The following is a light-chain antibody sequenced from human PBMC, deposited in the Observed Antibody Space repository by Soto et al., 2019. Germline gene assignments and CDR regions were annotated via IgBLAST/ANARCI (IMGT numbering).Light chain of an antibody. V-gene: IGKV3-15*01. CDR2: DAS. J-gene: IGKJ3*01. CDR3: QQYNNWPVT. Sequence: EIVMTQSPATLSVSPGERATLSCRASQSVSSNLAWYQQKPGQAPRLLIYDASTRATGIPARFSGRGSGTEFTLAIRSLQSEDFAVHYCQQYNNWPVTFGPATKVDIK. CDR1: QSVSSN.